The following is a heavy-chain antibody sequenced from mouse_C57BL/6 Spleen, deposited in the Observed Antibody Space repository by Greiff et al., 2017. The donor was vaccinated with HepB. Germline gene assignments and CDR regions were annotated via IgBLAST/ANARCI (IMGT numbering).Heavy chain of an antibody. CDR2: INPNNGGT. V-gene: IGHV1-26*01. Sequence: EVQLQQSGPELVKPGASVKISCKASGYTFTDYYMNWVKQSHGKSLEWIGDINPNNGGTSYNQKFKGKATLTVDKSSSTAYMELRSLTSEDSAVYYCARYYYGSSYWYFDYWGQGTTLTVSS. J-gene: IGHJ2*01. CDR1: GYTFTDYY. D-gene: IGHD1-1*01. CDR3: ARYYYGSSYWYFDY.